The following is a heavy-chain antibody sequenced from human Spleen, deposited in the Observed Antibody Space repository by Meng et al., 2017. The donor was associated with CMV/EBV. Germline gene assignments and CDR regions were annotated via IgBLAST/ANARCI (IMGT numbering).Heavy chain of an antibody. V-gene: IGHV4-34*01. J-gene: IGHJ5*02. CDR2: IYYSGST. Sequence: QVQLPRWGAGLLKPSETLSPSCAVYGGSFSGYYWSWIRQPPGKGLEWIGYIYYSGSTYYNPSLKSRVTISVDTSKNQFSLKLSSVTAADTAVYYCARDRARLIKYNWFDPWGQGTLVTVSS. CDR3: ARDRARLIKYNWFDP. CDR1: GGSFSGYY. D-gene: IGHD3-10*01.